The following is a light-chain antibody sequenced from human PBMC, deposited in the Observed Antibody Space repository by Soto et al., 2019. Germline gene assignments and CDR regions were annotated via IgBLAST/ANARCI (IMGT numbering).Light chain of an antibody. CDR2: AAS. J-gene: IGKJ3*01. CDR1: QSISSY. V-gene: IGKV1-39*01. CDR3: QQSYSTLLFT. Sequence: DIQMTQSPSSLSASVGDRVTITCRASQSISSYLNWYQQKPGKAPNLLIYAASSLQSGVPSRFSGSGSGTEFTLTISSLQPEDFATYYCQQSYSTLLFTFGPGTKVDIK.